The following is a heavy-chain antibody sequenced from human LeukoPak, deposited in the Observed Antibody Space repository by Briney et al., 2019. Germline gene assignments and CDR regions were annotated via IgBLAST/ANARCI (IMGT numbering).Heavy chain of an antibody. D-gene: IGHD5-18*01. CDR2: IYYSGST. CDR1: GGSISSYY. V-gene: IGHV4-59*01. Sequence: SETLSLTCTVSGGSISSYYWSWIRQPPGKGLEWIGYIYYSGSTNYNPSLKSRVTISVDTSKNQFSLKLSSVTAADTAVYYCARFGGYSYGSAADYWGQGTLVTVSS. CDR3: ARFGGYSYGSAADY. J-gene: IGHJ4*02.